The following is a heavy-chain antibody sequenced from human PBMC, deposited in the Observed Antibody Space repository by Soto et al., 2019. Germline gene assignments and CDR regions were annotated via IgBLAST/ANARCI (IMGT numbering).Heavy chain of an antibody. CDR2: IFPLLAMV. V-gene: IGHV1-69*04. D-gene: IGHD1-26*01. CDR1: GGDLTNSG. CDR3: AKEEGAGFKS. J-gene: IGHJ4*02. Sequence: QVHLVQSGAEMKKPGSSVKVSCKVSGGDLTNSGISWVRQAPGQGLEWMGGIFPLLAMVDYSQKFQGRVTIPAEESTNTAYIDLGSLRSEATAVYYCAKEEGAGFKSWGQGTLVIVSS.